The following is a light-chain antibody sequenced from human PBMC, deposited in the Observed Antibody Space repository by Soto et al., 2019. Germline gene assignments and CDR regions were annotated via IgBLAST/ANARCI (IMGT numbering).Light chain of an antibody. Sequence: EIVMTQPPATLSVSPGERATLSCRASQSVSSNLAWYQQKSGQTPRLLIYAASIRATGIPDRFNGSGSGTDFTLTISRLEPEDFAVYYCQQYGPSPAFGQGTKVDIK. CDR2: AAS. CDR1: QSVSSN. CDR3: QQYGPSPA. V-gene: IGKV3-20*01. J-gene: IGKJ2*01.